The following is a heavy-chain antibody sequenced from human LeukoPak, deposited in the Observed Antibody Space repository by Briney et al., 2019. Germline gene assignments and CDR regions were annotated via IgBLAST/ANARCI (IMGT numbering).Heavy chain of an antibody. Sequence: SVKVSCKASGGTSTIHTITWVRQAPGQGLEWMGRIIPVVGTHYAQKFQGRVTITADKSTSTAYMELSSLRSDDTAVYYCANDDTSGYYQVWGQGTLVTVSS. CDR2: IIPVVGT. V-gene: IGHV1-69*02. J-gene: IGHJ4*02. D-gene: IGHD3-22*01. CDR3: ANDDTSGYYQV. CDR1: GGTSTIHT.